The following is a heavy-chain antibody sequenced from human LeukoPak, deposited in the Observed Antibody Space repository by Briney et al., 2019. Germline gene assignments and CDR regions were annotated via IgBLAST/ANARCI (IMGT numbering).Heavy chain of an antibody. CDR1: GGSISSYY. V-gene: IGHV4-59*01. D-gene: IGHD1-26*01. J-gene: IGHJ3*02. CDR3: ARGLLGATRAFDM. Sequence: SETLSLTCTVSGGSISSYYWSWIRQPAGKGLEWIGYIHYTGSTNYNASLKSRVTISVDTSQNQFSLRLTSVTAADTAIYYCARGLLGATRAFDMWGQGTMVIVSS. CDR2: IHYTGST.